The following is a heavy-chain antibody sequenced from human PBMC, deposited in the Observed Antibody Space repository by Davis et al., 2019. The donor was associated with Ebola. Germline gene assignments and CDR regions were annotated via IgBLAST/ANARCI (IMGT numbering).Heavy chain of an antibody. Sequence: PGGSLRLSCAASGFTFADYAMHWVRQAPGKDLEWVSGISWNSGSIGYADSVKGRFTISRDNAKNTLYLQMNSLRAEDTAVYYCARDPGVLVTDPGDWFDPWGQGTLVTVSS. CDR2: ISWNSGSI. J-gene: IGHJ5*02. V-gene: IGHV3-9*01. CDR3: ARDPGVLVTDPGDWFDP. D-gene: IGHD3-3*01. CDR1: GFTFADYA.